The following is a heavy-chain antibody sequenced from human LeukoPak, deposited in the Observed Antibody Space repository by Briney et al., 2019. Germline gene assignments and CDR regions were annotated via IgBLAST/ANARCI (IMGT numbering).Heavy chain of an antibody. Sequence: GGSLRLSCAASGFTFSSYAMSWVRQAPGKGLEWVSAISGSGGSTYYADSVKGRFTISRDNSKNTLYLQTNSLRAEDTAVYYCAKGHCSGGSCYWAGDYWGQGTLVTVSS. J-gene: IGHJ4*02. CDR3: AKGHCSGGSCYWAGDY. CDR1: GFTFSSYA. V-gene: IGHV3-23*01. CDR2: ISGSGGST. D-gene: IGHD2-15*01.